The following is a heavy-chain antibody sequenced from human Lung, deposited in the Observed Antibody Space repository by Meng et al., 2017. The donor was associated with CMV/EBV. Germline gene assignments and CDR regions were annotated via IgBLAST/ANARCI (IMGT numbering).Heavy chain of an antibody. D-gene: IGHD3-10*01. CDR3: LRRSGGSV. CDR1: GDTITNHTW. J-gene: IGHJ4*02. V-gene: IGHV4-4*02. Sequence: QVQWGETGPALGQPSEPPSFTFTVSGDTITNHTWGDWVGRAPGKGLEWIGEIPHRGSRAYNPSLKSRVSKSIDKSKNQFSLKLTSVNSADTAVYHSLRRSGGSVWGQGTLVTVSS. CDR2: IPHRGSR.